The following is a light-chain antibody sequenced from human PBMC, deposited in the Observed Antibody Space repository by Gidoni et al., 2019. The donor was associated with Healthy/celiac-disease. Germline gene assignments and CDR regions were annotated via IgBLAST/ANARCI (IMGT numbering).Light chain of an antibody. CDR2: DAS. CDR3: QQRSNWPPTVT. J-gene: IGKJ4*01. Sequence: VFTHSPATLSLSPGERATLSCRASQSVSSYLAWYQQKPGQAPRLLIYDASNRATGIPARFSGSGSGTDFTLTISSLEPEDFAVYYCQQRSNWPPTVTFGGGTKVEIK. CDR1: QSVSSY. V-gene: IGKV3-11*01.